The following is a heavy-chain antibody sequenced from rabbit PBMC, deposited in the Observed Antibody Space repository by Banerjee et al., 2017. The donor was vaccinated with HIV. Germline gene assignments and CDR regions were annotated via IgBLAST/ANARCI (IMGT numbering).Heavy chain of an antibody. CDR3: VRVVAGVYFNL. J-gene: IGHJ4*01. Sequence: QEQLVESGGGMVQPGGSLKLSCKASGFDLSSYGVSWVRQAPGKGLEWIGYIDPFFGSTLYADWVNSRFTISSHNAQNTLYLQLNSLTAADTATYFCVRVVAGVYFNLWGQGTPVTVS. D-gene: IGHD4-1*01. CDR1: GFDLSSYG. V-gene: IGHV1S47*01. CDR2: IDPFFGST.